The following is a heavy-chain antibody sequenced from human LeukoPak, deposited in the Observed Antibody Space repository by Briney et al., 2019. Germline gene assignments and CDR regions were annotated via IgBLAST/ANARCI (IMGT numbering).Heavy chain of an antibody. J-gene: IGHJ4*02. V-gene: IGHV4-59*08. CDR2: IYYSGST. D-gene: IGHD2-2*01. CDR1: GGSISSYY. CDR3: ARSTRAGYCSSTSCYGHDY. Sequence: SETLSPTCTVSGGSISSYYWSWIRQPPGKGLEWIGYIYYSGSTNYNPSLTSRVTISLDTSKKQFSLKLSSVTAADTAVYYCARSTRAGYCSSTSCYGHDYWGQGTLVTVSS.